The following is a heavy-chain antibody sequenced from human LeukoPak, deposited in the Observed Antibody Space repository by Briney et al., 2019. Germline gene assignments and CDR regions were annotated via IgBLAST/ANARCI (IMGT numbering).Heavy chain of an antibody. V-gene: IGHV1-18*01. CDR3: ASISYGDYSFDY. Sequence: AASVKVSCKASGYTFTSYGISWVRQAPGQGLEWMGWISAYNGNTNYAQKLQGRVTMTTDTSTSTAYMELRSLRSDDTAVYYCASISYGDYSFDYWGQGTLVTVSS. CDR1: GYTFTSYG. CDR2: ISAYNGNT. D-gene: IGHD4-17*01. J-gene: IGHJ4*02.